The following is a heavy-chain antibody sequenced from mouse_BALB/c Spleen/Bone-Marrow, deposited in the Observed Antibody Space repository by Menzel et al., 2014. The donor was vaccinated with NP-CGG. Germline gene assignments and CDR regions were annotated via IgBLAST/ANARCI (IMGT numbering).Heavy chain of an antibody. Sequence: EVKLVESGGGLVQPVGSLKLSCVASGFTFNTYAMNWVRQAPGKGLEWVARIKTKTNDYGTFYADSVKDRFTISRDDSQNMLYLQMNNLKTEDTAMYYCVRATAYYLDYWGQGTTLSVSS. CDR1: GFTFNTYA. J-gene: IGHJ2*01. D-gene: IGHD1-2*01. CDR2: IKTKTNDYGT. CDR3: VRATAYYLDY. V-gene: IGHV10-1*02.